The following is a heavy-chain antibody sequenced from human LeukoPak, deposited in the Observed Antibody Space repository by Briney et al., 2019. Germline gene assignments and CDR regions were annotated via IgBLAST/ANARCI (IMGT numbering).Heavy chain of an antibody. J-gene: IGHJ4*02. Sequence: ASVKVSCKASGGTFSSYAISWVRQAPGQGLEWMGRIIPTFGTANYAQKFQGRVTITTDESTSTAYMELSSLRSEDTAVYYCAIFGVVKRTFDYWGQGTLVTVSS. V-gene: IGHV1-69*05. CDR2: IIPTFGTA. CDR1: GGTFSSYA. D-gene: IGHD3-3*01. CDR3: AIFGVVKRTFDY.